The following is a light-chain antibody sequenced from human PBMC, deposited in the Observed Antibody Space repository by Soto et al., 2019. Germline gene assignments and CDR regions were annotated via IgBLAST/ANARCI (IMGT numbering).Light chain of an antibody. V-gene: IGLV2-18*01. CDR1: STDFVSYNR. CDR3: SLYTSENTYV. Sequence: TEPGSGSGPRGQSVTISCTGTSTDFVSYNRVSWYQQPPGTAPKLIIYEASNRPSGVPDRFSGSKSGNTASLTISGLQAADEADYYCSLYTSENTYVFGTGTKVTVL. CDR2: EAS. J-gene: IGLJ1*01.